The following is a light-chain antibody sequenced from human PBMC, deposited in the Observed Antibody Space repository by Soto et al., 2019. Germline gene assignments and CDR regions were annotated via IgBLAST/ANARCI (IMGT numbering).Light chain of an antibody. J-gene: IGKJ4*01. CDR3: QQYGSSPLT. CDR1: QSVSRY. Sequence: EIVLTQSPGTLSLSPGERATLSCRASQSVSRYLAWYQQKPGQAPRLLIYGASSRATGIPDRFSGSGSGTDFTLTISRLEPEDFAVYYCQQYGSSPLTLGGGTKVDIK. V-gene: IGKV3-20*01. CDR2: GAS.